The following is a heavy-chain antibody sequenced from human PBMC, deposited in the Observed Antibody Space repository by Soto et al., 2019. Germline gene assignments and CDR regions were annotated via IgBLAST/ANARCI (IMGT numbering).Heavy chain of an antibody. Sequence: EVQLVESGGGLVQPGRSLRLSCAASGFTFNDYAMHWVRQAPGKGLEWVSGISWNSASIGYAASVKGRFTISRDNAENSLFLQMSSLRAEDTALYYCSKASGSHSPPTHWGQGTLVTVSS. V-gene: IGHV3-9*01. J-gene: IGHJ4*02. D-gene: IGHD3-10*01. CDR1: GFTFNDYA. CDR3: SKASGSHSPPTH. CDR2: ISWNSASI.